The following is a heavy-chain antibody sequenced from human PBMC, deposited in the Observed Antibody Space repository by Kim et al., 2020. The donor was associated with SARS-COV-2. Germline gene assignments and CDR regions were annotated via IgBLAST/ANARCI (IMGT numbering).Heavy chain of an antibody. CDR1: GFTFSSYS. CDR3: ARVLRYYDSSGYYSLGY. D-gene: IGHD3-22*01. V-gene: IGHV3-21*01. J-gene: IGHJ4*02. CDR2: ISSSSSYI. Sequence: GGSLRLSCAASGFTFSSYSMNWVRQAPGKGLEWVSSISSSSSYIYYADSVKGRFTISRDNAKNSLYLQMNSLRAEDTAVYYCARVLRYYDSSGYYSLGYWGQGTLVTVSS.